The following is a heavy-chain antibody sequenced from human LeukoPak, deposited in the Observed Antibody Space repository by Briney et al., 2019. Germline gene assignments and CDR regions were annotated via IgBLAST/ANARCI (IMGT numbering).Heavy chain of an antibody. CDR3: ALDSGYYYGMDV. CDR1: GFTFSSYS. CDR2: ISSSSSYI. J-gene: IGHJ6*04. V-gene: IGHV3-21*01. Sequence: PGGSLRLSCAASGFTFSSYSMNWVRQAPGKGPEWVSSISSSSSYIYYADSVKGRFTISRDNAKNSLYLQMNSLRAEDTAVYYCALDSGYYYGMDVWGKGTTVTVSS.